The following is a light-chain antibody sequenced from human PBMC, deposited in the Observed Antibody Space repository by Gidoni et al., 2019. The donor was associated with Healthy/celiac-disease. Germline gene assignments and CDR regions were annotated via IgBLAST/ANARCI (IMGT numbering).Light chain of an antibody. CDR2: GAS. CDR1: QSVSSSY. V-gene: IGKV3-20*01. Sequence: EIVLTQSPGILSLSPGERATLSCRASQSVSSSYLAWYQQKPGQAPRLLIYGASSRATGIADRFSGSGSGTDFTLTISRLEPEDFAVYYCQQYGSSLPLFTFGPGTKVDIK. CDR3: QQYGSSLPLFT. J-gene: IGKJ3*01.